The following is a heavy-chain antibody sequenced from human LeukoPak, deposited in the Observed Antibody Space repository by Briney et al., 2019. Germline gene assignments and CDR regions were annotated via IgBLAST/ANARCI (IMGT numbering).Heavy chain of an antibody. CDR1: GFTFSSYA. D-gene: IGHD3-16*01. V-gene: IGHV3-23*01. Sequence: AGGSLRLSCAASGFTFSSYAMSWVRQAPGKGLEWVSAISGSGGSTYYADSVKGRFTISRDNSKNTLYLQMNSLRAEDTAVYYCAKEGTTPSYYDYVWGSSPLNWFDPWGQGTLVTVSS. CDR2: ISGSGGST. J-gene: IGHJ5*02. CDR3: AKEGTTPSYYDYVWGSSPLNWFDP.